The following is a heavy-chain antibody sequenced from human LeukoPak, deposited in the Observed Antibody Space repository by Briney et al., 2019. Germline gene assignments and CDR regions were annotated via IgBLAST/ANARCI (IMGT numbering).Heavy chain of an antibody. D-gene: IGHD6-19*01. CDR2: INYSGST. V-gene: IGHV4-39*07. CDR3: ARGYSSGFDY. Sequence: SETLSLTCTVSGGSISSSSYYWGWIRQPPGKGLEWIGSINYSGSTNYNPSLKSRVTISVDTSKNQFSLKLSSVTAADTAVYYCARGYSSGFDYWGQGTLVTVSS. CDR1: GGSISSSSYY. J-gene: IGHJ4*02.